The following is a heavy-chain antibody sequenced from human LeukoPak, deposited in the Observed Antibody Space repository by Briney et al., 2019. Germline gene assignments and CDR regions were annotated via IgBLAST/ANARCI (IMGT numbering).Heavy chain of an antibody. CDR2: IYYSGST. CDR3: ASSPYCSGGSCYSGAFDI. Sequence: SETLSLTCTVSGGSISSYYWSWIRQPPGKGLEWIGYIYYSGSTNYNPSLKSRVTISVDTSKNQFSLKLSSVTAADTAVYYCASSPYCSGGSCYSGAFDIWGKGQWSPSLQ. V-gene: IGHV4-59*01. J-gene: IGHJ3*02. CDR1: GGSISSYY. D-gene: IGHD2-15*01.